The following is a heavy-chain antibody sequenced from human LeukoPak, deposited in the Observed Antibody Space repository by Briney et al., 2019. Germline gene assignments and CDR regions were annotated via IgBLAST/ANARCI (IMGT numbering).Heavy chain of an antibody. V-gene: IGHV1-69*13. Sequence: GASVKVSCKASGYTFTSYHMHWVRQAPGQGLEWMGGIIPIFGTANYAQKFQGRVTITADESTSTAYMELSSLRSEDTAVYYRAGTDLDYDYVWGSYRLRRRCCGDYWGQGTLVTVSS. D-gene: IGHD3-16*02. J-gene: IGHJ4*02. CDR1: GYTFTSYH. CDR2: IIPIFGTA. CDR3: AGTDLDYDYVWGSYRLRRRCCGDY.